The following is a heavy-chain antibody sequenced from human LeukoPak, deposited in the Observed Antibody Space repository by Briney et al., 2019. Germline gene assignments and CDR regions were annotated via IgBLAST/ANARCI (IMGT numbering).Heavy chain of an antibody. CDR2: IKSKTDVGTK. CDR1: GFTFDKAW. V-gene: IGHV3-15*01. J-gene: IGHJ3*01. Sequence: GRSLRLSCAASGFTFDKAWMNCGRQVQEKGLGWVGRIKSKTDVGTKDYAAPVKGRFSISRDDSKNTLYLQRNSLKTEDTAVYYCTTGPSWGKGTMVTVSS. CDR3: TTGPS.